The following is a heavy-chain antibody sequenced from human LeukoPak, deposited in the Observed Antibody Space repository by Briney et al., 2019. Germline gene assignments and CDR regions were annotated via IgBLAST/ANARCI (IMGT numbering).Heavy chain of an antibody. Sequence: ASVKVSCKVSGYTLTELSMHWVRQAPGKGLEWMGIINPSGGSTSYAQKFQGRVTMTRDMSTSTVYMELSSLRSEDTAVYYCARSPRASGYSYGDTLKGFDYWGQGTLVTVSS. CDR1: GYTLTELS. J-gene: IGHJ4*02. CDR2: INPSGGST. V-gene: IGHV1-46*01. CDR3: ARSPRASGYSYGDTLKGFDY. D-gene: IGHD5-18*01.